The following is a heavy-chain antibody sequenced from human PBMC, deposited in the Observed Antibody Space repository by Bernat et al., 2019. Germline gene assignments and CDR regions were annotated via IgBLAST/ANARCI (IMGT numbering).Heavy chain of an antibody. V-gene: IGHV3-7*03. CDR2: INQDGSEK. J-gene: IGHJ4*02. D-gene: IGHD2-21*02. CDR1: GFTLSVYW. Sequence: EVQLVESGGGLVKPGGSLRLSCAASGFTLSVYWINWVRQAPGKGLEWVASINQDGSEKYYVDSVKGRFAISKDNTRNSADLQMKGLRAEDTAVYFCVRLDWVTPAYWGQGALVTVPS. CDR3: VRLDWVTPAY.